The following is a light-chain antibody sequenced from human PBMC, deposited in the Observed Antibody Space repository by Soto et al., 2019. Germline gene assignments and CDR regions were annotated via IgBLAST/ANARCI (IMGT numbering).Light chain of an antibody. V-gene: IGLV2-14*01. J-gene: IGLJ1*01. Sequence: QSALTQPASVSGAPGQSITISCPGTSSEVGGYNYVSWYQQPPGKAPKLMIYAVSNRPSGVSNRFSGSKSGNTASLTISGLHAEDEADYYCSSYTSSSTLYVFGTGTKVNIL. CDR2: AVS. CDR3: SSYTSSSTLYV. CDR1: SSEVGGYNY.